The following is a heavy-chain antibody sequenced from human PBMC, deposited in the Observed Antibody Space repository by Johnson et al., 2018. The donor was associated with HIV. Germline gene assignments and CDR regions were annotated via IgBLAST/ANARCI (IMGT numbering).Heavy chain of an antibody. CDR3: AKEVPVYSYGYYDAFDI. D-gene: IGHD5-18*01. J-gene: IGHJ3*02. V-gene: IGHV3-30*02. CDR2: LRYDGSNK. Sequence: QVQLVESGGGVVQPGGSLRLSCAASGITFSSYGMHWVRQAPGRGLEWVAFLRYDGSNKYYADSVKGRFTISRDNSKNTLDLQMNSLRAEDTAVYYCAKEVPVYSYGYYDAFDIWGQGTMVTVSS. CDR1: GITFSSYG.